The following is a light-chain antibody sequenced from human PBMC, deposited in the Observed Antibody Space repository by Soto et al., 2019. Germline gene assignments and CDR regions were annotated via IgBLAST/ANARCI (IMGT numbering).Light chain of an antibody. CDR3: QQGYSAPQT. CDR2: SVF. CDR1: LSIGTY. Sequence: DIQMAQSPSSLSASVGDRVSITCRASLSIGTYLNWYQQTPGQAPTFLIHSVFTLQSGGPSRFSGSGSETEFTLTIRSLQPEDSATYYCQQGYSAPQTFGQATKLEIK. V-gene: IGKV1-39*01. J-gene: IGKJ2*01.